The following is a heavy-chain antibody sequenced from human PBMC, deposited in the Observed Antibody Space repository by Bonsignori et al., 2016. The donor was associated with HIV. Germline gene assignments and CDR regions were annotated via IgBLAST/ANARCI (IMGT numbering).Heavy chain of an antibody. CDR3: ARQGRWLQFGPLPDESYFDF. Sequence: GESLKISCKGSGYSFTNYWIGWVRQMPGRGLEWMGIFSPRDSDYRLSPSFQGQITFSVDKSTDTAYLQWSSLKASDTAIYYCARQGRWLQFGPLPDESYFDFWGQGTLVTVSS. CDR2: FSPRDSDY. D-gene: IGHD5-24*01. V-gene: IGHV5-51*01. J-gene: IGHJ4*02. CDR1: GYSFTNYW.